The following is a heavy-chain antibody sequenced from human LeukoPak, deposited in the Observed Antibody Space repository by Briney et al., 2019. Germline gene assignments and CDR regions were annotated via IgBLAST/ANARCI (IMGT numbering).Heavy chain of an antibody. J-gene: IGHJ4*02. V-gene: IGHV4-31*03. CDR3: ARDSGSGYDFWSGYYGFFDY. D-gene: IGHD3-3*01. CDR1: GGSISSGGYY. CDR2: IYYSGST. Sequence: PSETLSLTCTVSGGSISSGGYYWSWIRQHPGKGLEWIGYIYYSGSTYYNPSLKSRVTISVDTSKNQFSLKLSSVTAADTAVYYCARDSGSGYDFWSGYYGFFDYWGQGTLVTV.